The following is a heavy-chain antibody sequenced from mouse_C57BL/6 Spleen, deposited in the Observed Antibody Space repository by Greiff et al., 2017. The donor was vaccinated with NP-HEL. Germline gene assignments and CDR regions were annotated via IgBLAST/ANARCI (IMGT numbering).Heavy chain of an antibody. J-gene: IGHJ2*01. CDR1: GYTFTSYW. V-gene: IGHV1-55*01. Sequence: VQLQQPGAELVKPGASVKMSCKASGYTFTSYWITWVKQRPGQGLEWIGDIYPGSGSTNYNAKFKSKATLTVDTSSSTAYMQLSSLTSEDCAVYYCARGGVLLRGGFDYWGQGTTLTVSS. CDR2: IYPGSGST. D-gene: IGHD1-1*01. CDR3: ARGGVLLRGGFDY.